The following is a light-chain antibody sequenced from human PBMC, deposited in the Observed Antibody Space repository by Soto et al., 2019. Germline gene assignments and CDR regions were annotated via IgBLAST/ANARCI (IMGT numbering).Light chain of an antibody. Sequence: EVVWTQSPGTLSLSRGERATLSSRASERIYSAYLGWYQKKPGQAPRILIYGTSSRATGIPDRFSGSGSGTDFTLTISRLETEDFAVYYCQQYGNSTITLGQGTRLEIK. CDR2: GTS. CDR3: QQYGNSTIT. J-gene: IGKJ5*01. V-gene: IGKV3-20*01. CDR1: ERIYSAY.